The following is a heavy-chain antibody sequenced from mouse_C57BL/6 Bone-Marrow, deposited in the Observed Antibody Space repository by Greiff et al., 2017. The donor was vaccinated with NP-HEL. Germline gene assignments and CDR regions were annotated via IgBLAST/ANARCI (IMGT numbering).Heavy chain of an antibody. CDR3: ARKLWVDY. V-gene: IGHV2-2*01. D-gene: IGHD4-1*01. CDR1: GFSLTSYG. CDR2: IWSGGST. J-gene: IGHJ4*01. Sequence: VQLVESGPGLVQPSQSLSISCTASGFSLTSYGVHWVRQSPGKGLEWLGVIWSGGSTDYNAAFISRLSISKDNPKSQVFFKMNSLEADDTAIYYCARKLWVDYWGQGTSVTVSS.